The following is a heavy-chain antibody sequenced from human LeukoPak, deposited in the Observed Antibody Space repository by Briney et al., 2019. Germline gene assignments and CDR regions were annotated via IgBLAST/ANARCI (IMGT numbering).Heavy chain of an antibody. CDR3: AKAKLTTVTHVGAFDI. Sequence: GGSLRLSCAASGFTFSSYAMSWVRQAPGKGLEWVSAISGSGGSTYYADSVKGRFTISRDNSKNTLYLQMNSLRAEDTAVYYCAKAKLTTVTHVGAFDIWGQGTMVTVSS. D-gene: IGHD4-17*01. CDR2: ISGSGGST. V-gene: IGHV3-23*01. CDR1: GFTFSSYA. J-gene: IGHJ3*02.